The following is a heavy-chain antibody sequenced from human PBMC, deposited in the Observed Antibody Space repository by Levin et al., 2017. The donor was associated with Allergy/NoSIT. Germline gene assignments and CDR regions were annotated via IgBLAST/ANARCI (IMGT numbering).Heavy chain of an antibody. CDR1: GDSVSSNSAA. CDR2: TYYRSKWYN. D-gene: IGHD2-2*01. Sequence: PSQTLSLTCAISGDSVSSNSAAWNWIRQSPSRGLEWLGRTYYRSKWYNDYAVSVKSRITINPDTSKNQFSLQLNSVTPEDTAVYYCARVEYDPAAQSDAFDIWGQGTMVTVSS. CDR3: ARVEYDPAAQSDAFDI. J-gene: IGHJ3*02. V-gene: IGHV6-1*01.